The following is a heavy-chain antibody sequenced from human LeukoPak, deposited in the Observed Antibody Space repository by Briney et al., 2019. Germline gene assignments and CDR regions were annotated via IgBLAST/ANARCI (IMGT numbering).Heavy chain of an antibody. CDR2: ISGSGGST. D-gene: IGHD1-26*01. J-gene: IGHJ4*02. CDR1: GLTFSSYA. CDR3: AKAPPYSGSYLFDY. V-gene: IGHV3-23*01. Sequence: PGGPLRLSCAASGLTFSSYAMSWVRQAPGKGLEWVSAISGSGGSTYYADSVKGRFTISRDNSKNTLYLQMNSLRAEDTAVYYCAKAPPYSGSYLFDYWGQGTLVTVSS.